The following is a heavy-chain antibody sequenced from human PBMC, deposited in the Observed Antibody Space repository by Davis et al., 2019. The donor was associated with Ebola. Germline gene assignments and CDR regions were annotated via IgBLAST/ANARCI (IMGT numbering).Heavy chain of an antibody. Sequence: GESLKISCEASGFTFSSYAMQWVRQAPGKGLEWVAVISYDGSNKYYADSVKGRFTISRDNAKNTLYLQMNSLRAEDTAVYYCARERLGLDVWGQGTTVTVSS. CDR2: ISYDGSNK. J-gene: IGHJ6*02. CDR1: GFTFSSYA. V-gene: IGHV3-30-3*01. CDR3: ARERLGLDV. D-gene: IGHD3-16*01.